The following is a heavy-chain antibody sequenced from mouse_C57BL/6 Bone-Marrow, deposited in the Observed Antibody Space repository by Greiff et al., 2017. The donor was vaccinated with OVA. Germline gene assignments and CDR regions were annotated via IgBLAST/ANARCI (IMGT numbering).Heavy chain of an antibody. CDR3: ASGGNGTWYFDV. CDR1: GYTFTSYW. D-gene: IGHD1-1*01. J-gene: IGHJ1*03. V-gene: IGHV1-53*01. CDR2: INPSNGGT. Sequence: QVQLQQPGTELVKPGASVKLSCTASGYTFTSYWMHWVKQRPGQGLEWIGNINPSNGGTNYNEKFKSKATLTVDKSSSTAYMQLSSLTSEDSAVYYCASGGNGTWYFDVWGTGTTVTVSS.